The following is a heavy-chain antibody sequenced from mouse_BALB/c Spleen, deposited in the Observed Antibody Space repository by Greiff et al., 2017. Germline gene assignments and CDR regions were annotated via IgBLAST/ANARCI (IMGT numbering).Heavy chain of an antibody. CDR2: ISSGGST. CDR1: GFTFSSYA. Sequence: EVQLVQSGAGLVKPGASLKLSCTASGFTFSSYAMPWVRQTPEKRLEWVASISSGGSTYYPDSVKGRFTISKENARSILYMQMSSLRSEDTAVYYCTRAGIYYDYEFEYWGQGTLVTVSA. J-gene: IGHJ3*01. CDR3: TRAGIYYDYEFEY. V-gene: IGHV5-6-5*01. D-gene: IGHD2-4*01.